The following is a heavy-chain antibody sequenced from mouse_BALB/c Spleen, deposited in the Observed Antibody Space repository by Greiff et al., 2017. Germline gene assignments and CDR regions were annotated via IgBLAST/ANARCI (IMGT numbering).Heavy chain of an antibody. V-gene: IGHV5-17*02. J-gene: IGHJ4*01. D-gene: IGHD1-1*02. Sequence: EVMLVESGGGLVQPGGSRKLSCAASGFTFSSFGMHWVRQAPEKGLEWVAYISSGSSTIYYADTVKGRFTISRDNPKNTLFLQMTSLRSEDTAMYYCARVYGYYAMDYWGQGTSVTVSS. CDR3: ARVYGYYAMDY. CDR1: GFTFSSFG. CDR2: ISSGSSTI.